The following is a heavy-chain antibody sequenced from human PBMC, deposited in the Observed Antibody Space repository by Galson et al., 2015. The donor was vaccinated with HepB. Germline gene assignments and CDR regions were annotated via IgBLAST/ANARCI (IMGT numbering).Heavy chain of an antibody. Sequence: SLRLSCAASRFTFSRYAIHWVRQAPGKGLEWVAVISYDGSNKYYADSVKGRFTISRDNFKNTLYLQMNSLRAEDTATYFCARAHREYGYGSSWYSPDYWGQGTLVTVSS. CDR2: ISYDGSNK. D-gene: IGHD6-13*01. J-gene: IGHJ4*02. V-gene: IGHV3-30*04. CDR3: ARAHREYGYGSSWYSPDY. CDR1: RFTFSRYA.